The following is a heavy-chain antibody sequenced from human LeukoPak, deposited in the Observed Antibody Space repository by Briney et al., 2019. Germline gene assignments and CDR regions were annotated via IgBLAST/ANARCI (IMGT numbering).Heavy chain of an antibody. J-gene: IGHJ4*02. CDR1: GFTFSSDA. V-gene: IGHV3-23*01. CDR3: AKDIGLGSGWYYFDY. D-gene: IGHD6-19*01. CDR2: ISGSGGSI. Sequence: TGGSLRLSCAASGFTFSSDAMSWVRQAPGKGLEWVSSISGSGGSIYYADSVKGRFTISRDNSENTLYLQMNGLRVEDTAVYYCAKDIGLGSGWYYFDYWGQGTLVTVSS.